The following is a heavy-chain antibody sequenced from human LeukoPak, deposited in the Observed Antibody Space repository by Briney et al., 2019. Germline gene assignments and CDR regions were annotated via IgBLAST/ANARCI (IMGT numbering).Heavy chain of an antibody. CDR1: GGSISSGYW. J-gene: IGHJ4*02. D-gene: IGHD5-24*01. V-gene: IGHV4-4*02. CDR2: IYHSGST. CDR3: ARSRDGYNYFDY. Sequence: SETLSLTCAVSGGSISSGYWWSWVRQTPGKGLEWIGEIYHSGSTNYNPSLKSRVTISVDTSMNQFSLKLRSVTAADTAVYYCARSRDGYNYFDYWGQGTLVTVSS.